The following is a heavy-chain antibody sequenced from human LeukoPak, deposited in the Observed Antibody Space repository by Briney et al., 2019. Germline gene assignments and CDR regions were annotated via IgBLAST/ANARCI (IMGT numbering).Heavy chain of an antibody. V-gene: IGHV3-23*01. J-gene: IGHJ4*02. CDR1: GFTFSSYA. CDR3: AKDKHYYGSGSYGPFDY. CDR2: ISGSGGST. D-gene: IGHD3-10*01. Sequence: GGSLRLSCAASGFTFSSYAMSWVRQAPGKGLEWVSVISGSGGSTFYADSVKGRFTISRDNSKNTLYLQMNSLRAEDTAVYYCAKDKHYYGSGSYGPFDYWGQGTLVTVSS.